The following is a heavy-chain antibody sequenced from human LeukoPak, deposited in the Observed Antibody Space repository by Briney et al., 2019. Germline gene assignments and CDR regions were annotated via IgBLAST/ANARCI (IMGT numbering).Heavy chain of an antibody. CDR3: ARVGDWGFDY. J-gene: IGHJ4*02. CDR2: ISYDGSNK. CDR1: GFTFSSYA. Sequence: GGSLRLSCAASGFTFSSYAMHWVRQAPGKGLEWVAVISYDGSNKYYADSVKGRFTISRDNAKNSLYLQMNSLRDEDTAVYYCARVGDWGFDYWGQGTLVTVSS. D-gene: IGHD7-27*01. V-gene: IGHV3-30-3*01.